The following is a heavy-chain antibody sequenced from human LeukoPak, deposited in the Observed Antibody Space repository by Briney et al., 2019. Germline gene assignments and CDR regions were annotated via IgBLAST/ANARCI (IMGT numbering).Heavy chain of an antibody. CDR1: GFTFSNAW. D-gene: IGHD2-15*01. V-gene: IGHV3-15*01. CDR2: IKRKGDDGTI. Sequence: GGPLRLSCAASGFTFSNAWMSWVRQAPGGGLEWVGRIKRKGDDGTIDYAAPVKGRLSVSRDDSKNMLYLQMNSLKSEDTAVYYCTAGTGSSDFDYWGQGTLVTVSS. CDR3: TAGTGSSDFDY. J-gene: IGHJ4*02.